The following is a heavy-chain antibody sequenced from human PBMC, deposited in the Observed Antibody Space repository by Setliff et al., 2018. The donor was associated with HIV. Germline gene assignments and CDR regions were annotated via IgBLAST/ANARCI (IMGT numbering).Heavy chain of an antibody. CDR2: IYYSGTT. J-gene: IGHJ3*02. CDR1: SDPISTPYY. V-gene: IGHV4-38-2*02. D-gene: IGHD3-9*01. Sequence: PSETLSLTCSVSSDPISTPYYWGWIRQPPGKGLEWIGNIYYSGTTHYNPSLKSRVTISVDTSKNQFSLKLSSVTAADTAVYYCARGFWNNVLRYFDWLSPQPDAFDIWGQGTMVTVSS. CDR3: ARGFWNNVLRYFDWLSPQPDAFDI.